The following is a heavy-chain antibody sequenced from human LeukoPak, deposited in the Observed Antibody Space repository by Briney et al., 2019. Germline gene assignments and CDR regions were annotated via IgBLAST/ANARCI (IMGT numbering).Heavy chain of an antibody. D-gene: IGHD3-10*01. CDR2: IIPILGIA. CDR3: ARSYGSGSYYNPNWFDP. V-gene: IGHV1-69*04. Sequence: ASVKVSCKASGGTFSSYAISWVRQVPGQGLEWMGRIIPILGIANYAQKFQGRVTITADKSTSTAYMELSSLRSEDTAVYYCARSYGSGSYYNPNWFDPWGQGTLVTVSS. J-gene: IGHJ5*02. CDR1: GGTFSSYA.